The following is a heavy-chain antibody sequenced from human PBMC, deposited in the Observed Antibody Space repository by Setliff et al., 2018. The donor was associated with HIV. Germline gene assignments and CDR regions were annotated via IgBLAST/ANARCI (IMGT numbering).Heavy chain of an antibody. J-gene: IGHJ5*02. CDR2: ISAYNGNT. CDR1: GYTFISYG. Sequence: ASVKVSCKASGYTFISYGISWVRQAPGQGLEWMGWISAYNGNTNYAQKLQARVTISGDMSKKQFSLKLSSVTAADTAVYYCARDRRSIFGVDTKNWFDPWGQGTLVTVSS. CDR3: ARDRRSIFGVDTKNWFDP. V-gene: IGHV1-18*01. D-gene: IGHD3-3*01.